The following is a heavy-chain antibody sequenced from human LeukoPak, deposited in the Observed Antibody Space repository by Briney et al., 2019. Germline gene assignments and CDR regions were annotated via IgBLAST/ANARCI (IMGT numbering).Heavy chain of an antibody. D-gene: IGHD1-1*01. Sequence: GGSLRLSCEASGFTFSNYEMNWVRRAPGKGPEWVAWISSSTGTVYYADSVKGRFTISRDNAKNSLYLQMNSLRAEDTGVYYCARDPTALQNWDDFTLDYWGQGALVTVSS. CDR1: GFTFSNYE. J-gene: IGHJ4*02. CDR2: ISSSTGTV. CDR3: ARDPTALQNWDDFTLDY. V-gene: IGHV3-48*03.